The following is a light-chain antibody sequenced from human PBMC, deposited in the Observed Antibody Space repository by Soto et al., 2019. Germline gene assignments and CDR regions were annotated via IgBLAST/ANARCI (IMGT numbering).Light chain of an antibody. CDR1: QSISSY. CDR2: AAS. V-gene: IGKV1-39*01. J-gene: IGKJ1*01. CDR3: HQIYTSPWT. Sequence: DIQMTQSPSSLSASVGDRVTITCRASQSISSYLNWYQQKPGKAPKLLIYAASSLQSGVPSRFSGSGSGTDFTLTISSLQPEDFASYYCHQIYTSPWTFGQGTKVEL.